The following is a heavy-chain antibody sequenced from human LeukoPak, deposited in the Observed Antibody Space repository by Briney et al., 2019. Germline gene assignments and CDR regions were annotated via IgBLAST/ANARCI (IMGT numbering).Heavy chain of an antibody. V-gene: IGHV3-48*01. D-gene: IGHD1-26*01. Sequence: GGSLRLSCAASGFTFSSYNMNWVRQAPGKGLEWVSYITTSSSTIYYADSVKGRFTISRDNAKNSLYLQMNSLRGEDTAVYYCARGLVGATSAFDMWGQGTMVTVSS. J-gene: IGHJ3*02. CDR1: GFTFSSYN. CDR2: ITTSSSTI. CDR3: ARGLVGATSAFDM.